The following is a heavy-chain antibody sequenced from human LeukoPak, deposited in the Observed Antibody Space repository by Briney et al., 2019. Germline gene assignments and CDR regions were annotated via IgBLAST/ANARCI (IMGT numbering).Heavy chain of an antibody. CDR1: GGSISSSSYY. CDR3: ARDLRAAGTFDY. J-gene: IGHJ4*02. V-gene: IGHV4-39*07. D-gene: IGHD6-13*01. CDR2: IYYSGST. Sequence: NASETLSLTCTVSGGSISSSSYYWGWIRQPPGKGLEWIGSIYYSGSTYYNPSLKSRVTISVDTSKNQFSLKLSSVTAADTAVYYCARDLRAAGTFDYWGQGTLVTVSS.